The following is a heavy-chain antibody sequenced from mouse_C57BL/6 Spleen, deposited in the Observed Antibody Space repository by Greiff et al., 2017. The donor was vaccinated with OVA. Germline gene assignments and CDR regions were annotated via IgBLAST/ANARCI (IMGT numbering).Heavy chain of an antibody. V-gene: IGHV1-82*01. Sequence: VQLQQSGPELVKPGASVKISCKASGYAFSSSWMNWVKQRPGKGLEWIGRIYPGDGDTNYNGKFKGKATLTADKSSSTAYMQLSSLTSEDSAVYFCASPNWGEGGDWGQGTTLTVSS. J-gene: IGHJ2*01. CDR2: IYPGDGDT. CDR1: GYAFSSSW. CDR3: ASPNWGEGGD. D-gene: IGHD4-1*01.